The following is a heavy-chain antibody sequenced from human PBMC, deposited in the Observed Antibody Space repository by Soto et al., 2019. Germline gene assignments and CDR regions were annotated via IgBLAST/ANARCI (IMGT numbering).Heavy chain of an antibody. CDR3: AKDSIVGASPPVYFDY. Sequence: QVQLVESGGGVVQPGRSLRLSCAASGFTFSSYGMHWVRQAPGKGLEWVAVISYDGSNKYYADSVKGRFTISRDNSKNTLYLQMNSLRAEDTAVYYCAKDSIVGASPPVYFDYWGQGTLVTVSS. V-gene: IGHV3-30*18. CDR1: GFTFSSYG. D-gene: IGHD1-26*01. J-gene: IGHJ4*02. CDR2: ISYDGSNK.